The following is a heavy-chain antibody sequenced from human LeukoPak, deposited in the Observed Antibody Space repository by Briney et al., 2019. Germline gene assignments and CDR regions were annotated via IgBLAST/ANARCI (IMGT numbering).Heavy chain of an antibody. CDR2: ISAYNGNT. CDR3: ARSVWGQLVNYYYYYGMDV. CDR1: GYTFTSYG. J-gene: IGHJ6*02. Sequence: ASVKVSCKASGYTFTSYGISWVRQAPGQGLEWMGWISAYNGNTNYAQKLQGRVTMTTDTSTSTAYMELRSLRSDDTAVYYCARSVWGQLVNYYYYYGMDVWGQGTTVTVSS. V-gene: IGHV1-18*01. D-gene: IGHD6-13*01.